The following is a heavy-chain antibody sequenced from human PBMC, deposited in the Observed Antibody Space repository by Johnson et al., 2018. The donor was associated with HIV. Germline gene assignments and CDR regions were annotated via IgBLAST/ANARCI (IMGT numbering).Heavy chain of an antibody. CDR2: INWQGGTP. J-gene: IGHJ3*01. D-gene: IGHD3-22*01. V-gene: IGHV3-20*04. CDR3: ARATYYYDPSGYLTRPRACDV. Sequence: EVQLVESGGGVARPGGSLRLSCEASGFTFDEYDMNWVRQAPGKGLEWVSGINWQGGTPGFADSVKGRFTISRDNAKNSLYLQMNSLRVEDTALYYCARATYYYDPSGYLTRPRACDVWGQGTMVTVSS. CDR1: GFTFDEYD.